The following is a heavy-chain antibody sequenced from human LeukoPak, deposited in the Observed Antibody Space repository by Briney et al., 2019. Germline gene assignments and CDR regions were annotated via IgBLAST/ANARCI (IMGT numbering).Heavy chain of an antibody. D-gene: IGHD2-2*01. V-gene: IGHV4-39*07. CDR3: ARVGCSSTSCYLFRSRGYYFDY. Sequence: SETLSLTCTVSGGSISSSSYYWGWIRQPPGKGLEWIGSIYHSGSTYYNPSLKSRVTISVDTSKNQFSLKLSSVTAADTAVYYCARVGCSSTSCYLFRSRGYYFDYWGQGTLVTVSS. J-gene: IGHJ4*02. CDR2: IYHSGST. CDR1: GGSISSSSYY.